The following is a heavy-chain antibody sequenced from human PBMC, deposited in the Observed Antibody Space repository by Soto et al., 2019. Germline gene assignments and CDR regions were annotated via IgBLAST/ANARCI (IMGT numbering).Heavy chain of an antibody. CDR3: ASDPYYYASDY. CDR2: ISGGGSTR. Sequence: QVHLVESGGCLVQPGGYLRLSCAASGFSFSDHYMTWIRQAPGKGLEWVSYISGGGSTRYYAGSVKGRFTVSRDNAQNSLYLQMNSLRAEDSAVSYCASDPYYYASDYWGQGTLVTVSS. CDR1: GFSFSDHY. D-gene: IGHD3-10*01. V-gene: IGHV3-11*01. J-gene: IGHJ4*02.